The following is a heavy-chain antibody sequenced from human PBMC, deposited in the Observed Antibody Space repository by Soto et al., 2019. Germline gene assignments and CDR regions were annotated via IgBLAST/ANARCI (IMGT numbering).Heavy chain of an antibody. Sequence: ASVKVSCKGFGYSFMKYGINWVRQAPGQGLEWVGWISPYSGYTHSAQKFHGRLTLTTDTAASTAYMGLRILRSADTALYYCAREASVLIPAAQPSRFDSWGQGTLVPSPQ. V-gene: IGHV1-18*01. J-gene: IGHJ4*02. CDR2: ISPYSGYT. CDR1: GYSFMKYG. CDR3: AREASVLIPAAQPSRFDS. D-gene: IGHD2-2*01.